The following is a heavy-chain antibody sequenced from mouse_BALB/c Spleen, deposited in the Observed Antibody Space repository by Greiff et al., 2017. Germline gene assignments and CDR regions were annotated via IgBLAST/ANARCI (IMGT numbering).Heavy chain of an antibody. CDR3: AREGLLPRYFDV. D-gene: IGHD2-3*01. J-gene: IGHJ1*01. CDR2: IYPGNGDT. CDR1: GYTFTSYN. Sequence: LQQPGAELVKPGASVKMSCKASGYTFTSYNMHWVKQTPGQGLEWIGAIYPGNGDTSYNQKFKGKATLTADKSSSTAYMQLSSLTSEDSAVYYCAREGLLPRYFDVWGAGTTVTVSS. V-gene: IGHV1-12*01.